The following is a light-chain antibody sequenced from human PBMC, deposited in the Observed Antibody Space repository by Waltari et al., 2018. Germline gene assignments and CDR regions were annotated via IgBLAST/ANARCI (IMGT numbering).Light chain of an antibody. Sequence: QSALTQPASVSGPPGQSITFSCTGTASDAGPYKLVSWYPHHPGTAPNLIIYDGEKRPSGVSSRFSASKSGDTASLTISGRQSEDEADYYCCSYVGGAKVTFGGGTKVTVL. CDR1: ASDAGPYKL. J-gene: IGLJ2*01. CDR3: CSYVGGAKVT. CDR2: DGE. V-gene: IGLV2-23*01.